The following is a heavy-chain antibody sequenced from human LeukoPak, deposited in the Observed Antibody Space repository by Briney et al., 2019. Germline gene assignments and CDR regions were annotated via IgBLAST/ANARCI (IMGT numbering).Heavy chain of an antibody. J-gene: IGHJ6*03. V-gene: IGHV3-43*01. CDR1: GFTFDDYT. CDR2: ISWDGGST. D-gene: IGHD2-2*02. CDR3: AKQGSCSSTSCYTFPHYYYMDV. Sequence: GGSLRLSCAASGFTFDDYTMHWVRQAPGKGLEWVSLISWDGGSTYYADSVKGRFTISRDNSKNSLYLQMNSLRTEDTALYYCAKQGSCSSTSCYTFPHYYYMDVWGKGTTVTVSS.